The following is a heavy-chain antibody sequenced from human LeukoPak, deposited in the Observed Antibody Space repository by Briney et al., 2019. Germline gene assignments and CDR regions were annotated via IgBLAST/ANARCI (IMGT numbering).Heavy chain of an antibody. D-gene: IGHD2-21*01. V-gene: IGHV4-59*01. CDR1: GGSISSYY. CDR2: IYYSGST. J-gene: IGHJ6*03. Sequence: SETLSLTCTVSGGSISSYYWSWIRQPPGKGLEWIGYIYYSGSTNYNPSLKSRVTISVDTSKNQFSLKLSSVTAADTAVYYCARVRVIYFYYYYMDVWGKGTTVTVSS. CDR3: ARVRVIYFYYYYMDV.